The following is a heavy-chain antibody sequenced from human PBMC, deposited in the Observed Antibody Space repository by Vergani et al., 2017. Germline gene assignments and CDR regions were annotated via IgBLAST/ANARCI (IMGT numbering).Heavy chain of an antibody. J-gene: IGHJ4*02. CDR3: ARDSSSFVLKLLRMTNYFDY. CDR2: INPNSGGT. V-gene: IGHV1-2*02. D-gene: IGHD6-13*01. CDR1: GYTFTGYY. Sequence: QVQLVQSGAEVKKPGASVKVSCKASGYTFTGYYMHWVRQAPGQRLAWMGWINPNSGGTNYAQKFQGRVTMTRDTSISTAYMELSRLRSDDTAVYYCARDSSSFVLKLLRMTNYFDYWGQGTLVTVSS.